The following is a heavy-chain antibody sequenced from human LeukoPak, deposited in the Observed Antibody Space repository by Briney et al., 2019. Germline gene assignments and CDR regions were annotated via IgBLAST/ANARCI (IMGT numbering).Heavy chain of an antibody. D-gene: IGHD3-22*01. Sequence: SETLSLTCAVYGGSFSGYYWTWIRQTPEKGLEWMGEMNPSGSTNYNPSLRRRVTISVDTSKNQFSLELSSVTAAETAVYYCARGRQDVTMIVVVMTAVSYYLDVWGKGTTVTVS. CDR3: ARGRQDVTMIVVVMTAVSYYLDV. J-gene: IGHJ6*03. V-gene: IGHV4-34*01. CDR1: GGSFSGYY. CDR2: MNPSGST.